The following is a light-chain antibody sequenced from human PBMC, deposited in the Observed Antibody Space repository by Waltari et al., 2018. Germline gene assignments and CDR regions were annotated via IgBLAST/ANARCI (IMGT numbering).Light chain of an antibody. CDR2: STN. CDR1: TGAVPSGYY. Sequence: QTVVTQEPSLTVSPGGTVTLTCASNTGAVPSGYYPNWFQQKPGQTPRALIYSTNNKHSWTPARFSGSLLGDKAVLTLSGVQPEDEAEYYCLLYYGGAWVFGGGTKLTVL. V-gene: IGLV7-43*01. CDR3: LLYYGGAWV. J-gene: IGLJ3*02.